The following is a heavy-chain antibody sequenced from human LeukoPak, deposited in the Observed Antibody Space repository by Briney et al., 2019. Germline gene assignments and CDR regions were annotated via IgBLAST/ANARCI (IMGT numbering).Heavy chain of an antibody. Sequence: PGGSLRLSCAASGFTSRSYVMSWVRLAPGKGLEWVSGLNTDGAWIYYADSVKGRFTISRDNSENTLYLQMSSLRVEDTAIYYCAKSTAPCSRGSCYSALESWGQGTLVTVPS. J-gene: IGHJ4*02. CDR2: LNTDGAWI. V-gene: IGHV3-23*01. D-gene: IGHD2-15*01. CDR1: GFTSRSYV. CDR3: AKSTAPCSRGSCYSALES.